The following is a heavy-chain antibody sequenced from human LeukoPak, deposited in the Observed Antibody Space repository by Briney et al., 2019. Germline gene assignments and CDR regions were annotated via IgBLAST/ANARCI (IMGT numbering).Heavy chain of an antibody. V-gene: IGHV3-30*02. CDR2: IRYDGSNK. D-gene: IGHD2-15*01. Sequence: GGSLRLSCAASGFTFSSYGMHWVRQAPGKGLEWVAFIRYDGSNKYYADSVKGRFTISRDNSRNTVYLQMNSLRAEDTAVYYCAKDQLNRFCSGGSCSVTHDYWGQGGLVTVSS. J-gene: IGHJ4*02. CDR1: GFTFSSYG. CDR3: AKDQLNRFCSGGSCSVTHDY.